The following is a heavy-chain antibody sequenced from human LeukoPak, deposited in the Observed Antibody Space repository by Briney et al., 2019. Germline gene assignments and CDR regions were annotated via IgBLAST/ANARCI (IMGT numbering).Heavy chain of an antibody. CDR1: GFTVSSNY. CDR2: IYSGGST. V-gene: IGHV3-66*01. D-gene: IGHD3-10*01. Sequence: GGSLRLSCAASGFTVSSNYMSWVRQAPGKGLERVSVIYSGGSTYYADSVKGRFTISRDNSKNTLYLQMNSLRAEDTAVYYCARDGGSLRGWLQWGYWGQGTLVTVSS. CDR3: ARDGGSLRGWLQWGY. J-gene: IGHJ4*02.